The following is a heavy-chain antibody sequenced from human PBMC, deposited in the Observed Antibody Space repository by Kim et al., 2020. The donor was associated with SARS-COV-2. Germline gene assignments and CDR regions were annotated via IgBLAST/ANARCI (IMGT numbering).Heavy chain of an antibody. Sequence: GGSLRLSCAASGFTFSSYDMHWVRQATGKGLEWVSAIGTAGDPYYPGSVKGRFTISRENAKNSLYLQMNSLRAGDTAVYYCARGSGCSGGSCLYGMDVWGQGTTVTVSS. CDR3: ARGSGCSGGSCLYGMDV. CDR2: IGTAGDP. CDR1: GFTFSSYD. V-gene: IGHV3-13*05. D-gene: IGHD2-15*01. J-gene: IGHJ6*02.